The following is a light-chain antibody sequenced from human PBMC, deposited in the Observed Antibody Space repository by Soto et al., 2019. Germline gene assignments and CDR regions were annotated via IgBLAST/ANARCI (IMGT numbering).Light chain of an antibody. V-gene: IGKV3-20*01. CDR3: QHYGRSPM. CDR2: ATS. J-gene: IGKJ1*01. CDR1: QSVTNTY. Sequence: EIVLTQSPGPLSLSPGERATLSCRASQSVTNTYLAWYQQRSGQAPRLLVYATSTRAVGVPDRFTGSGTGTDFTLTISRLEPEDFAVYYCQHYGRSPMFGPGTKVDIK.